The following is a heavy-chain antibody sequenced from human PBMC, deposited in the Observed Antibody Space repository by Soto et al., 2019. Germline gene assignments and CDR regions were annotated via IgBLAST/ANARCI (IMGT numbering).Heavy chain of an antibody. CDR1: GRSISRSTNY. CDR3: ARLLRLIPTTEFDN. J-gene: IGHJ4*02. Sequence: SYTLSLTCTLSGRSISRSTNYWGWIRQSPGKGLEWIGNIFYSGSIYYNLSLKGRVTISVDTSKNQFHLRLSSVTAADTAVYYCARLLRLIPTTEFDNWGQGDVLTISS. V-gene: IGHV4-39*01. D-gene: IGHD1-1*01. CDR2: IFYSGSI.